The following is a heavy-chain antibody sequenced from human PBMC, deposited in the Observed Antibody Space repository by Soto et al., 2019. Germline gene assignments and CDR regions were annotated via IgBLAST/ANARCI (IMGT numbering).Heavy chain of an antibody. CDR1: GYTFTSYA. D-gene: IGHD1-26*01. CDR3: ARGIVGAPNQYYQH. CDR2: IDAGNGNT. V-gene: IGHV1-3*01. Sequence: ASVKVSCTASGYTFTSYAMHWVRQAPGQRLEWMGWIDAGNGNTKYSQKFQGRVTITRDTSASTAYMELSSLRSEDTAVYYCARGIVGAPNQYYQHCGQGPLVTVSS. J-gene: IGHJ1*01.